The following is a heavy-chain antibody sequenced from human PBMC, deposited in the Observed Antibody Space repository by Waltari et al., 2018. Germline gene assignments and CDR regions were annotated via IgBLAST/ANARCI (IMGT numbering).Heavy chain of an antibody. Sequence: QVQLQESGPGLVKPSETLSLTCTVSGGSISSYYWSWIRQPPGKGLEWIGYIYYSGSTNYNPSLKSRVPISVDTSKNQFSLKLSSVTAADTAVYYCARERGSFLYVGATRGAFDIWGQGTMVTVSS. CDR2: IYYSGST. J-gene: IGHJ3*02. CDR3: ARERGSFLYVGATRGAFDI. V-gene: IGHV4-59*01. CDR1: GGSISSYY. D-gene: IGHD3-10*01.